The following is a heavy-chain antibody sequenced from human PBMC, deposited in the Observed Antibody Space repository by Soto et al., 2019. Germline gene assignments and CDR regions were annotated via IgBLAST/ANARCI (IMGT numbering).Heavy chain of an antibody. CDR3: ARVGSSSSPYYYGMDV. CDR1: GFTFSSYG. V-gene: IGHV3-33*01. Sequence: PGGSLRLSCAASGFTFSSYGMHWVRQAPGKGLEWVAVIWYDGSNKYYADSVKGRFTISRDNSKNTLYLQMNSLRAEDTAVYYCARVGSSSSPYYYGMDVWGQGTTVTVSS. D-gene: IGHD6-6*01. CDR2: IWYDGSNK. J-gene: IGHJ6*02.